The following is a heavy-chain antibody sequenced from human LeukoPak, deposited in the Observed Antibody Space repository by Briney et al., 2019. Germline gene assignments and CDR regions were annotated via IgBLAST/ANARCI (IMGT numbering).Heavy chain of an antibody. D-gene: IGHD3-3*01. CDR3: ARVSITIFGVIRYYMDV. J-gene: IGHJ6*03. CDR2: IKQDGSEK. V-gene: IGHV3-7*01. Sequence: GGSLRLSCAASGFTFSTYWMSWLRQAPGKGLEWVANIKQDGSEKYYVDSVKGRFTISRDNAKNSLYLQMNSLRAEDTAIYYCARVSITIFGVIRYYMDVWGKGTTVTVSS. CDR1: GFTFSTYW.